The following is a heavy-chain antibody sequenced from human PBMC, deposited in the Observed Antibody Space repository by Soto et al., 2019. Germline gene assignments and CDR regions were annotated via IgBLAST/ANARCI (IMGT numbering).Heavy chain of an antibody. CDR1: GFTFSSYG. CDR3: ARDGVYYDSSGYYFDY. J-gene: IGHJ4*02. Sequence: QVQLVESGGGVVQPGRSLRLSCAASGFTFSSYGMHWVRQAPGKGLEWVAVIWYDGSSKYYADSVKGRFTISRDNSKNTLYLQMNSLRAEDTAVYYCARDGVYYDSSGYYFDYWGQGTLVTVSS. D-gene: IGHD3-22*01. V-gene: IGHV3-33*01. CDR2: IWYDGSSK.